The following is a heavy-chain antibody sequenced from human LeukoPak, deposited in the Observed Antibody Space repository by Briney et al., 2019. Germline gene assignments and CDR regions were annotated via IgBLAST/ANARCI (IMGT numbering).Heavy chain of an antibody. V-gene: IGHV1-18*01. CDR2: VSAYNGNT. J-gene: IGHJ6*02. Sequence: ASVKVSCKASGYTFTSYGISWVRQAPGQGLEWMGWVSAYNGNTNYAQKLQGRVTMTTDTSTSTAYMELRSLRSDDTAVYYCARATYYYGSGSHYGMDVWGQGTTVTVSS. D-gene: IGHD3-10*01. CDR3: ARATYYYGSGSHYGMDV. CDR1: GYTFTSYG.